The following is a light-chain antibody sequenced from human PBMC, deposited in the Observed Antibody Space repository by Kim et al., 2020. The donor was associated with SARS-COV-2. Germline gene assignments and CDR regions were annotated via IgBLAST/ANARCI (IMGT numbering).Light chain of an antibody. Sequence: DIVMTQSPDSLAVSLGERATINCKASLSLLSLSNNKNYLAWYQQKPGQPPKLLIYWASTRESGVPDQFSGSGSGTDFTLTISSLQAEDVAVYYCQQYASNPRTFGQGTRLEI. J-gene: IGKJ2*01. CDR2: WAS. CDR3: QQYASNPRT. V-gene: IGKV4-1*01. CDR1: LSLLSLSNNKNY.